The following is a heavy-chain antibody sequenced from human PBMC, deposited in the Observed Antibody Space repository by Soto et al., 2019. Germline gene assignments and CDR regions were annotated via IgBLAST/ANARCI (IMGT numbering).Heavy chain of an antibody. CDR3: ARYETLHGHYDY. CDR2: IYYSGST. CDR1: CGSISSYY. Sequence: SETLSLTCTVSCGSISSYYWSWIRQPPGKGLEWIGYIYYSGSTNYNPSLKSRVTISVDTSKNQLSLKLSSVTAADTAVYYCARYETLHGHYDYWGQGSLVIVSS. D-gene: IGHD4-17*01. J-gene: IGHJ1*01. V-gene: IGHV4-59*08.